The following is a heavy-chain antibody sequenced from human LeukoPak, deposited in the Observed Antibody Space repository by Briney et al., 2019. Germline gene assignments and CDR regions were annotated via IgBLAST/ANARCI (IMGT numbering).Heavy chain of an antibody. CDR1: GYTFTSYG. V-gene: IGHV1-18*01. CDR2: ISAHNGNT. J-gene: IGHJ4*02. CDR3: ARHLVVAATLAFDY. D-gene: IGHD2-15*01. Sequence: ASVKVSCKASGYTFTSYGISWVRQAPGQGLEWMGWISAHNGNTNYAQKLQGRVTMTTDTSTSTAYMELRSLRSDDTAVYYCARHLVVAATLAFDYWGQGTLVTVSS.